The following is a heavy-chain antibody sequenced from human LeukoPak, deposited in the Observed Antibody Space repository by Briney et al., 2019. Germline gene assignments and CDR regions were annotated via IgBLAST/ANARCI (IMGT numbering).Heavy chain of an antibody. J-gene: IGHJ5*02. CDR2: ISYDGSNK. V-gene: IGHV3-30-3*01. Sequence: GGSLRLSCAASGFTFSSYAMHWVRQAPGKGREGGAFISYDGSNKYYADSVKGRFTISRDNSKNTLYLQMNSLRAEDTAVYYCAKDLTTVTTLLSWFDPWGQGTLVTVSS. D-gene: IGHD4-17*01. CDR1: GFTFSSYA. CDR3: AKDLTTVTTLLSWFDP.